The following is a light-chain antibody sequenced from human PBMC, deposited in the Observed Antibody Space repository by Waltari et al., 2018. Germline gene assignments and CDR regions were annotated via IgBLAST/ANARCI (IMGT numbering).Light chain of an antibody. V-gene: IGKV3-20*01. CDR3: QNHERLPAT. Sequence: ELVLTQSPGTLSLSPGERATHSCRASQNVGTYLAWYQQKPGQAPRLLIYHASSRATGIPDRFSGSGSGTDFSLTISRLEPEDFAVYYCQNHERLPATFGQGTNVEIK. CDR2: HAS. J-gene: IGKJ1*01. CDR1: QNVGTY.